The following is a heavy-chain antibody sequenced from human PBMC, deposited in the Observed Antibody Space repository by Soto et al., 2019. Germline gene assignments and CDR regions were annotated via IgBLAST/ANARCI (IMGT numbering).Heavy chain of an antibody. CDR2: MNPNSGNT. V-gene: IGHV1-8*01. CDR3: ARVVPGHDYGDYGYYYMDV. CDR1: GYTFTSYD. J-gene: IGHJ6*03. Sequence: ASVKVSCKASGYTFTSYDINWVRQATGQGLEWMGWMNPNSGNTGYAQKFQGRVTMTRNTSISTAYMELSSLRSEDTAVYYCARVVPGHDYGDYGYYYMDVCGKGTTVTFSS. D-gene: IGHD4-17*01.